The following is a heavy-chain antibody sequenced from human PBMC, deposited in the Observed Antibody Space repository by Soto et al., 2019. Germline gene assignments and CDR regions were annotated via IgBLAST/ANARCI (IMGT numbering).Heavy chain of an antibody. J-gene: IGHJ4*02. CDR2: ISSTTNYI. Sequence: EVQLVESGGGLVKPGGSLRLSCAASGFTFTRYSMNWVRQAPGKGLEWVSSISSTTNYIYYGDSMKGRFTISRDNAKNSLYLEMNSMIAEDTAVYYFARESEDLTSNFDYWGQGTLVAVSS. V-gene: IGHV3-21*06. CDR1: GFTFTRYS. CDR3: ARESEDLTSNFDY.